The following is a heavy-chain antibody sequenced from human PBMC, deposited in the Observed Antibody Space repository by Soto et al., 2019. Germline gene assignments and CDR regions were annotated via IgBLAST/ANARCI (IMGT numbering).Heavy chain of an antibody. Sequence: GESLKISCKGSGYSFTSYWIGWVRQMPGKGLEWMGIIYPGDSDTRYSPSFQGQVTISADKSISTAYLQWSSLKASDTAMYYCARNPPNYYDSSGPSYDAFDIWGQGTMVTV. CDR2: IYPGDSDT. D-gene: IGHD3-22*01. CDR1: GYSFTSYW. J-gene: IGHJ3*02. CDR3: ARNPPNYYDSSGPSYDAFDI. V-gene: IGHV5-51*01.